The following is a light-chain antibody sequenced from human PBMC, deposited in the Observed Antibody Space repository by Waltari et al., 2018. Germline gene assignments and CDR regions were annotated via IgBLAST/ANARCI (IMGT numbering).Light chain of an antibody. Sequence: SYELTQPSSVSVSPGQTAKITCSGDVLTKKYARWFQKKPGQAPVLMIYKDSERPSRSPERFSGSSSGATVTLTITGAQVEDEADYYCYSSTDNSGIFGGGTTLTVL. CDR2: KDS. CDR3: YSSTDNSGI. J-gene: IGLJ2*01. CDR1: VLTKKY. V-gene: IGLV3-27*01.